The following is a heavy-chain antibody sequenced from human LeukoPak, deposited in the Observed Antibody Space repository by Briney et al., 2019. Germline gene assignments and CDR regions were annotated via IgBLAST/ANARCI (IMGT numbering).Heavy chain of an antibody. CDR1: GFTLKNYW. CDR3: AKSDWFDP. Sequence: GESLRLSCETSGFTLKNYWMSWLRRAPGKGLEWVSCSKYDGSTAMYAESVKGRFTISRDNARGTLYLQMNSLRVDDTAVYYCAKSDWFDPCGRGILVTVSS. CDR2: SKYDGSTA. V-gene: IGHV3-74*03. J-gene: IGHJ5*02.